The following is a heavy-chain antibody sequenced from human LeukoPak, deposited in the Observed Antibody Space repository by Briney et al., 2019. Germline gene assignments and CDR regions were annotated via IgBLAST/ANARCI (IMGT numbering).Heavy chain of an antibody. CDR2: ISGSGGST. D-gene: IGHD3-22*01. V-gene: IGHV3-23*01. CDR3: AKVGGMMIVVVTAYYMDV. J-gene: IGHJ6*03. CDR1: GFTFSSYG. Sequence: GGSLRLSCAASGFTFSSYGMSWVRQAPGKGLEWVSAISGSGGSTYYADSVKGRFTISRDNSKNTLYLQMNSLRAEDTAVYYCAKVGGMMIVVVTAYYMDVWGKGTTVTISS.